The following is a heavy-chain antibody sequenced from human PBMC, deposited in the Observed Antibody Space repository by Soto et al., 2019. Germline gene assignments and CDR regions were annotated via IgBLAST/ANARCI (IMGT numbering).Heavy chain of an antibody. CDR1: GFTFSDYY. CDR3: VKEGLADF. CDR2: IGSSGTYT. J-gene: IGHJ4*02. Sequence: PRGALRLSCAASGFTFSDYYMSWIRQAPGRGLEWVSYIGSSGTYTNYADSVKGRFTISRDNAKNSLYLQMNSLRAEDTAVYYCVKEGLADFWGQGTLVTVSS. V-gene: IGHV3-11*06.